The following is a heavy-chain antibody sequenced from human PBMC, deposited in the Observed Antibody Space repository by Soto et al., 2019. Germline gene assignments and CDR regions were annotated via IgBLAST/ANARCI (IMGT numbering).Heavy chain of an antibody. CDR1: GGSINSGAYY. CDR2: NHYTGRT. J-gene: IGHJ5*02. D-gene: IGHD6-13*01. V-gene: IGHV4-31*03. Sequence: TLSLTCSVSGGSINSGAYYWSWIRHYPGKGREWIGYNHYTGRTYYNPSLESRATISVDTSKKHFSLKLSSVTAADTAVYYCVRVSETGTRWFDPWGQGTLVTVSS. CDR3: VRVSETGTRWFDP.